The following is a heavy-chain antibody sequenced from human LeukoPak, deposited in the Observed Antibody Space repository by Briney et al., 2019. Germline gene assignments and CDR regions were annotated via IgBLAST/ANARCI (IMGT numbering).Heavy chain of an antibody. J-gene: IGHJ4*02. CDR2: IYSGGST. CDR3: AKSSDGSTSFDQ. V-gene: IGHV3-66*01. CDR1: GFTVSSNY. D-gene: IGHD2-2*01. Sequence: QPGGSLRLSCAASGFTVSSNYMSWVRQAPGKGLEWVSVIYSGGSTYYADSVKGRFTISRDNSKNTLYLQINSLRAEDMALYYCAKSSDGSTSFDQWGQGTLVTVSS.